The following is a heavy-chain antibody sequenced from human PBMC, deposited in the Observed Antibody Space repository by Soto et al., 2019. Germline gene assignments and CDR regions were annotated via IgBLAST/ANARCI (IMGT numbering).Heavy chain of an antibody. CDR2: IYHSGST. D-gene: IGHD7-27*01. CDR3: ATARRGAVLLTD. V-gene: IGHV4-30-2*01. J-gene: IGHJ4*02. CDR1: GGSISSGGDS. Sequence: QLQLQESGSGLVKPSQTLSLTCAVSGGSISSGGDSWTWVRQPPGMGLQWIGYIYHSGSTYYNPSLKSRVTLSVDGSKNQFSLKLTSVTAADTAVYYCATARRGAVLLTDWGQGTLVTVSS.